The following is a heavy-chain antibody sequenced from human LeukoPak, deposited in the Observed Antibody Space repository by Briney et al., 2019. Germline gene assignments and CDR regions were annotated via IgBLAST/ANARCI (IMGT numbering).Heavy chain of an antibody. V-gene: IGHV3-33*05. J-gene: IGHJ4*02. CDR1: RFTFSTYG. CDR3: VKDSGLFTYYFDY. CDR2: IPYDGSNK. D-gene: IGHD3-10*01. Sequence: GGSLRLSCAASRFTFSTYGMHWVRQAPGKGLEWVAVIPYDGSNKYYADSVKGRFTISRDNSKNTLSLQMNSLRAEDTAVYYCVKDSGLFTYYFDYWGQGTLVTVSS.